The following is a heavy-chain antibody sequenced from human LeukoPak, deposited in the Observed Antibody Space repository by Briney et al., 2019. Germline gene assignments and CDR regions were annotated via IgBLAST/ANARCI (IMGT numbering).Heavy chain of an antibody. CDR2: ISPNTGGT. V-gene: IGHV1-2*06. D-gene: IGHD2-15*01. J-gene: IGHJ4*02. Sequence: ASVKFYCKASGYTFTGYYMHCLRQAPGQWLEWMGRISPNTGGTNYAQKFQGRVTMTRDTSISTAYMELSRLRSDDTAVYYCARAMRNYCSGGSCYFRPLDYWGQGTLVTVSS. CDR1: GYTFTGYY. CDR3: ARAMRNYCSGGSCYFRPLDY.